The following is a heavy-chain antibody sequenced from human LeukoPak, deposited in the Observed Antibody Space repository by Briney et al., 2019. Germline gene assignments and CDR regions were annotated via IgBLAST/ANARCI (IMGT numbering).Heavy chain of an antibody. CDR2: ISGSGGST. V-gene: IGHV3-23*01. Sequence: GGSLRRSCAASGFTFSSYAMSWVRQAPGKGLEWVSAISGSGGSTYYADSVKGRFTISRDNSKNTLYLQMNSLRAEDTAVYYCAKESITMVRGVRVYFDYWGQGTLVTVSS. D-gene: IGHD3-10*01. CDR3: AKESITMVRGVRVYFDY. J-gene: IGHJ4*02. CDR1: GFTFSSYA.